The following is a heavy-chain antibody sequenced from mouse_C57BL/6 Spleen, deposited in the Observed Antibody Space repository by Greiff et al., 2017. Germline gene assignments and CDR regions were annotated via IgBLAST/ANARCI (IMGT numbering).Heavy chain of an antibody. CDR2: IDPEDGET. Sequence: VQLQQSGAELVKPGASVKLSCTASGFNFNDYYMHWVKQRTEQGLEWIGRIDPEDGETKYAAKFQGKATITADTSSNTAYMQLSSLTSEDTAVYYCGRSNYDDWDVDVWGTGTTVTVSS. V-gene: IGHV14-2*01. D-gene: IGHD2-5*01. CDR1: GFNFNDYY. J-gene: IGHJ1*03. CDR3: GRSNYDDWDVDV.